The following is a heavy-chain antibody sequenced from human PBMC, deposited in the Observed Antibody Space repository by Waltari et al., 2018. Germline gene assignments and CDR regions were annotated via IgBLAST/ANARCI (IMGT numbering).Heavy chain of an antibody. CDR2: IKKDGREK. V-gene: IGHV3-7*01. Sequence: EVQLVESGGGLVHPFGSLRLSCAASFFPFLSYWMNWVRQAKGKGLEWVASIKKDGREKYYVDSVKGRFTISRDNAKNSLYLQLNSLRAEDTAVYYCARDGVAAGLYFDYWGQGTLVTVSS. CDR1: FFPFLSYW. D-gene: IGHD6-13*01. CDR3: ARDGVAAGLYFDY. J-gene: IGHJ4*02.